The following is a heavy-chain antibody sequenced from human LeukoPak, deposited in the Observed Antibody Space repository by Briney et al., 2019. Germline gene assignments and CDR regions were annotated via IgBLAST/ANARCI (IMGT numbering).Heavy chain of an antibody. CDR1: GYTFTSYY. J-gene: IGHJ6*02. D-gene: IGHD2-21*02. CDR2: INPSRGST. CDR3: AVAYCGGDCYYYYAMDV. V-gene: IGHV1-46*03. Sequence: ASVKVCCKTSGYTFTSYYLHWVRQAPGQGLEWMGIINPSRGSTTYPQKFQGRVTMTRDPSTSTVYMELSSLRSEDTAVYYCAVAYCGGDCYYYYAMDVWGQGTTVIVSS.